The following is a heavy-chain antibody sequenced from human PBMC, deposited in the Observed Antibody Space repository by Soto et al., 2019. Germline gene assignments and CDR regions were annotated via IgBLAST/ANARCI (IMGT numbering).Heavy chain of an antibody. V-gene: IGHV3-21*01. CDR2: ISSSSSYI. CDR1: GFTFSSYS. Sequence: GGSLRLSCAASGFTFSSYSMNWVRQAPGKGLEWVSSISSSSSYIYYADSVEGRFTISRDNVKNSLYLQMNSLRAEDTAVYYCARDSGRAGGDAFDIWGQGTMVTVSS. J-gene: IGHJ3*02. D-gene: IGHD3-16*01. CDR3: ARDSGRAGGDAFDI.